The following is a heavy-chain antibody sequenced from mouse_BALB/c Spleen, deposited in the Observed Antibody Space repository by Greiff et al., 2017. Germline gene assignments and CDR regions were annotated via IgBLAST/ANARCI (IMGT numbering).Heavy chain of an antibody. CDR3: ARSGYYGSSPDY. J-gene: IGHJ2*01. D-gene: IGHD1-1*01. Sequence: EVQRVESGGGLVQPGGSRKLSCAASGFTFSSFGMHWVRQAPEKGLEWVAYISSGSSTIYYADTVKGRFTISRDNPKNTLFLQMTSLRSEDTAMYYCARSGYYGSSPDYWGQGTTLTVSS. V-gene: IGHV5-17*02. CDR1: GFTFSSFG. CDR2: ISSGSSTI.